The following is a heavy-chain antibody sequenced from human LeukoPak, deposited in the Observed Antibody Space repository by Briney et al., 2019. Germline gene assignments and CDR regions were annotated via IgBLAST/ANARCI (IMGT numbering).Heavy chain of an antibody. Sequence: GASVKVSCKASGYTFTSYYMHWVRQAPGQGLELMGIINPSGGSTSYAQKFQGRVTMTRDTSTSTVYMELSSLRSEDTAVYYCARVLRYDSSGYYLDYWGQGTLVTVSS. J-gene: IGHJ4*02. D-gene: IGHD3-22*01. V-gene: IGHV1-46*01. CDR2: INPSGGST. CDR1: GYTFTSYY. CDR3: ARVLRYDSSGYYLDY.